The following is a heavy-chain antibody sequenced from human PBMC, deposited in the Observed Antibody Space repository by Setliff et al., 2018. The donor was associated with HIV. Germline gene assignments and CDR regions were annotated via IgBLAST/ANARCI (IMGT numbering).Heavy chain of an antibody. D-gene: IGHD3-10*01. Sequence: PGGSLRLSCAASGFTFSSYSMNWVRQAPGKGLEWVSSISSSSSYIYYADSVKGRFTISRDNAKNSLYLQMNSLRAGDTAVYYCSRAHYYGAKYNFFDLWGQGTLVTVSS. V-gene: IGHV3-21*01. CDR2: ISSSSSYI. CDR3: SRAHYYGAKYNFFDL. J-gene: IGHJ5*02. CDR1: GFTFSSYS.